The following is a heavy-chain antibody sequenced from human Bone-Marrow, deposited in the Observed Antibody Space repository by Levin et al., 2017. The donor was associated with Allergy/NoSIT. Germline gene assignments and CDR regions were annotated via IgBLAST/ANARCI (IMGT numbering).Heavy chain of an antibody. J-gene: IGHJ3*02. CDR3: ARISSSSVAFDI. D-gene: IGHD6-6*01. CDR1: GFTFGEYS. Sequence: TGESLKISCTASGFTFGEYSMNWVRQAPGKGLEWVSSISHKGSWTYTAASMRGRFTISRDNANNLLFLQMDTVRVEDSAVYYCARISSSSVAFDIWGQGTSVTVSS. V-gene: IGHV3-21*01. CDR2: ISHKGSWT.